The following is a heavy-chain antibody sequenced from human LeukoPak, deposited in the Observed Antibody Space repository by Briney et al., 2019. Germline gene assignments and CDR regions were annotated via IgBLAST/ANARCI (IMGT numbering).Heavy chain of an antibody. Sequence: ASVKVSCKASGYTFTSYDINWVRQATGQGLEWMGSMNPNSGNTGYAQKFQGRVTMTRNTSISTAYMELSSLRSEDTAVYYCARGLRYSGYDVRAIGYWGQGTLVTVSS. V-gene: IGHV1-8*01. J-gene: IGHJ4*02. CDR2: MNPNSGNT. D-gene: IGHD5-12*01. CDR1: GYTFTSYD. CDR3: ARGLRYSGYDVRAIGY.